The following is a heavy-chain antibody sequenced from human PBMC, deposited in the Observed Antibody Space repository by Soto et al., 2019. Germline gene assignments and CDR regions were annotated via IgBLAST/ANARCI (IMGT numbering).Heavy chain of an antibody. CDR3: ARILEWFQTVDYFDY. CDR2: ISGSGGST. D-gene: IGHD3-3*01. CDR1: GFTFSSYA. V-gene: IGHV3-23*01. Sequence: GGSLRLSCAASGFTFSSYAMSWVHQAPGKGLEWVSAISGSGGSTYYADSVKGRFTISRDNSKNTLYLQMNSLRAEDTAVYYCARILEWFQTVDYFDYWGQGTLVTVSS. J-gene: IGHJ4*02.